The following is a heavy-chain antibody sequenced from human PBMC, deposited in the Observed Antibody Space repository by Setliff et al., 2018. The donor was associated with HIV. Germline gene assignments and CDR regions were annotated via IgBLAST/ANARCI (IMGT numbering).Heavy chain of an antibody. CDR1: GGSFSGYY. J-gene: IGHJ1*01. Sequence: SETLSLTCAVYGGSFSGYYWTWIRQSPGKGLEWIGGITDSGGSKYNPSLESRVTISVDTSKNQFSLNLTSVTVADTGIYYCASTYSGSYSGFQYWGQGTQVTVSS. V-gene: IGHV4-34*01. D-gene: IGHD1-26*01. CDR3: ASTYSGSYSGFQY. CDR2: ITDSGGS.